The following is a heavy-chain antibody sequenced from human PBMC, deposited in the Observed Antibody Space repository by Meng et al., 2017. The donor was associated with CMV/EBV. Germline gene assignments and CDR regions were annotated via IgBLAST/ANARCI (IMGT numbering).Heavy chain of an antibody. J-gene: IGHJ6*02. CDR2: ISYDGSNK. CDR1: GFTFSSYA. Sequence: GESLKISCAASGFTFSSYAINWVRQAPGKGLEWVAVISYDGSNKYYADSVKGRFTISRDNSKNTLYLQMNSLRAEDTAVYYCARVRTVTTPYYYYYYGMDVWGQGTTVTVSS. V-gene: IGHV3-30-3*01. D-gene: IGHD4-17*01. CDR3: ARVRTVTTPYYYYYYGMDV.